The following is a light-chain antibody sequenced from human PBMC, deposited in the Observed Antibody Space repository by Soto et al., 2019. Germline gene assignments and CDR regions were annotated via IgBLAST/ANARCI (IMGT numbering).Light chain of an antibody. J-gene: IGLJ2*01. V-gene: IGLV6-57*01. Sequence: NFMLTQPHSVSESPGKTVTISCTRSSGSIASNYVQWYQQRPGSSPTTVIYEDNQRPSGVPDRFSGSIDSSSNSASLTISGLKNEDEADYYCQSYDSSNQNVVFGGGTKVTVL. CDR1: SGSIASNY. CDR2: EDN. CDR3: QSYDSSNQNVV.